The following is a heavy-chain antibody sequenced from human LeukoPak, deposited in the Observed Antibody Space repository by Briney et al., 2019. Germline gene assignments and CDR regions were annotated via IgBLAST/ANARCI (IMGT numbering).Heavy chain of an antibody. J-gene: IGHJ3*01. CDR1: GFSFGDYA. D-gene: IGHD3-3*01. CDR3: TRDRYGVRAFDV. Sequence: GPSLRLSCTASGFSFGDYAMSWVRQPPGKGLEWVSFIRSKASGGTAAYDASVKDRFTISRDDSKSIAYLQMNSLKTEGPAVYFCTRDRYGVRAFDVWGQGAMVTVSS. V-gene: IGHV3-49*04. CDR2: IRSKASGGTA.